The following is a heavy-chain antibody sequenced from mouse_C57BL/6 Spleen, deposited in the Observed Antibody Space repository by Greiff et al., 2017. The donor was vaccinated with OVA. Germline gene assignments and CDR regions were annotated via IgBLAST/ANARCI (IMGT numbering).Heavy chain of an antibody. Sequence: VQREESGAELVRPGASVKLSCKASGYTFTDYYINWVKQRPGQGLEWIARIYTGSGNTFYNQKFKGNATLTAEKSSSTAYMQLSSLTSEDSAVYCCARYPASYEAMGYWGQGTSVTVSS. D-gene: IGHD1-1*01. CDR2: IYTGSGNT. CDR1: GYTFTDYY. CDR3: ARYPASYEAMGY. J-gene: IGHJ4*01. V-gene: IGHV1-76*01.